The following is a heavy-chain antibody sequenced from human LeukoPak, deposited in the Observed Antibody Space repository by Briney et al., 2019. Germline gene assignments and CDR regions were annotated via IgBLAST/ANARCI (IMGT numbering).Heavy chain of an antibody. Sequence: PGRSLRLSCAASGFTFSSYAMSWVRQAPGEGPEWVSTITPSGGSTYYADSVKGRFTFSRDNSKNTLYLQMNTLRAEDTAVYYCASRKEYTVSSVYYWGRGILVTVSS. D-gene: IGHD5/OR15-5a*01. V-gene: IGHV3-23*01. CDR2: ITPSGGST. CDR3: ASRKEYTVSSVYY. J-gene: IGHJ4*02. CDR1: GFTFSSYA.